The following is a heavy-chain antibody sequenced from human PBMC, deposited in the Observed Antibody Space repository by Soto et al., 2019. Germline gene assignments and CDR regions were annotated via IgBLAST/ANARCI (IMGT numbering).Heavy chain of an antibody. J-gene: IGHJ4*02. CDR1: GFTFNSRTSHA. CDR2: ISSDGANT. Sequence: LESGGGLVRPGGSLRLSCAVFGFTFNSRTSHAMSWVRQAPGKGPAWVSTISSDGANTHYADSVKGRFTISKDTSRNSVNLHMNNLRAEDTAMYLCVSWVSEQGDYWGRGILVTVSS. V-gene: IGHV3-23*01. CDR3: VSWVSEQGDY. D-gene: IGHD2-8*01.